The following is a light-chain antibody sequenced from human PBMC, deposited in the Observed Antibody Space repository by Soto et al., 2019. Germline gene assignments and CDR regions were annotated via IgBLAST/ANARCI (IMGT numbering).Light chain of an antibody. CDR1: QNIGSF. CDR3: QQCYMGWT. Sequence: DIQMTQSPSSLSASIVDRVTITFRASQNIGSFLNWYQHQPGKAPKLLIYDASTLESGVPSRFSGTGSGTEFTFSITSLQPEDFGTYYCQQCYMGWTFGQGTKVDIK. J-gene: IGKJ1*01. CDR2: DAS. V-gene: IGKV1-39*01.